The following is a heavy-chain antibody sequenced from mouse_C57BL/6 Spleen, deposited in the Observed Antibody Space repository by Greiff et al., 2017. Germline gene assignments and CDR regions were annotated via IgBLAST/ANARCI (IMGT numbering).Heavy chain of an antibody. CDR2: IGPEGGET. D-gene: IGHD2-1*01. CDR3: ARSGNDGNYPWYLDV. J-gene: IGHJ1*03. CDR1: GFNIKDYY. V-gene: IGHV14-2*01. Sequence: EVHLVESGAELVKPGASVKLSCTASGFNIKDYYMHWVQQRTEQGLEWIGRIGPEGGETNYAPKFQGKGTITADTSSNTAYLQLSSLTSEDTAVYYCARSGNDGNYPWYLDVWGTGTTVTVSS.